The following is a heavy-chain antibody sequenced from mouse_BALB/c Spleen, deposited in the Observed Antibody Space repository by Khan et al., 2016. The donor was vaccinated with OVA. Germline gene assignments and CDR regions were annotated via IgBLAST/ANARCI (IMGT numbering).Heavy chain of an antibody. D-gene: IGHD2-4*01. CDR3: ARRGYDYGRGALFAY. CDR1: GFSLNNYS. V-gene: IGHV2-2*02. Sequence: QVQLQQSGPGLVQPSQSLSITCTVSGFSLNNYSVHWVRQSPGKGLEWLGVIWSAGSTDYNAAFIYRLTISKDNSRSQVFFKMNSLQPNDTAIYYCARRGYDYGRGALFAYWGQGTPVTVSA. J-gene: IGHJ3*01. CDR2: IWSAGST.